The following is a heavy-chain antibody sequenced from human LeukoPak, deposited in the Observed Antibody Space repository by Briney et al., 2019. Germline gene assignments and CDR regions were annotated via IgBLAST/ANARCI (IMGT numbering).Heavy chain of an antibody. CDR2: MNPNSGNT. V-gene: IGHV1-8*03. J-gene: IGHJ4*02. D-gene: IGHD3-10*01. CDR3: ARDRFYYGSGIFNY. Sequence: ASVKVSCKASGYTFTSYDINWVRQATGQGLEWMGWMNPNSGNTGYAQKFQGRVTITRNTSISTAFMELSSLRSEDTAVYYCARDRFYYGSGIFNYWGQGTLVTVSS. CDR1: GYTFTSYD.